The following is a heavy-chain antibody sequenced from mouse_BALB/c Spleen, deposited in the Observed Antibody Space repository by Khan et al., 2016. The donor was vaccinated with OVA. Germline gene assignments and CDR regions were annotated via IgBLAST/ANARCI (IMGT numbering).Heavy chain of an antibody. CDR1: GYTFINYW. CDR2: INPSTGYT. Sequence: QVQIKESGAELAKPGASVKMSCKASGYTFINYWILWVKQRPGQGLEWIGYINPSTGYTEYNQNFKDKATLTADKSSSTAYMQLSSLTSEDSAVYYCARRGLRWDFDYWGQGTTLTVSS. V-gene: IGHV1-7*01. D-gene: IGHD1-1*01. J-gene: IGHJ2*01. CDR3: ARRGLRWDFDY.